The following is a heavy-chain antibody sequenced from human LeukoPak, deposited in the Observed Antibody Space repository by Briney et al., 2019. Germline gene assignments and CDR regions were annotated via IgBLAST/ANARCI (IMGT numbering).Heavy chain of an antibody. J-gene: IGHJ3*02. D-gene: IGHD1-26*01. CDR1: GFTFDDYA. Sequence: GGSLRLSCAASGFTFDDYAMHWVRQAPGKGLEGVSGISWNSGSIGYADSVKGRFTISRDNAKNSLYLQMNSLRAEDTALYYCRGVGATNDAFDIWGQGTMVTVSS. V-gene: IGHV3-9*01. CDR3: RGVGATNDAFDI. CDR2: ISWNSGSI.